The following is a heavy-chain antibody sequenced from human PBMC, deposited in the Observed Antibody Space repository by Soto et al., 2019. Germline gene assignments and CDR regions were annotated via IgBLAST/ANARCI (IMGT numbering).Heavy chain of an antibody. D-gene: IGHD2-15*01. J-gene: IGHJ4*02. Sequence: GGSLRLSCAASGFTFSSYAMSWVRQAPGKGLEWVANIKQDGSEKYYVDSVKGRFTISRDNAKNTLYLQMNSLRAEDTAVYYCAFTRGYCSGGSCYSGFDYWGQGTLVTVSS. V-gene: IGHV3-7*05. CDR1: GFTFSSYA. CDR2: IKQDGSEK. CDR3: AFTRGYCSGGSCYSGFDY.